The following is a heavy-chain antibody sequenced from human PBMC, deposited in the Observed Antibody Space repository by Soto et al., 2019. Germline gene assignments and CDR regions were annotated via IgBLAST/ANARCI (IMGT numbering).Heavy chain of an antibody. CDR3: ARVAGHKNARFDT. V-gene: IGHV1-2*02. Sequence: ASVKVSCKASGYSFTKYHMHWVRQAPGQGLEWMGWINPGSGVTNQAQKFQGRVTMTRDTSITTAYMELNSLTSDDTAVYYCARVAGHKNARFDTWGQGALVTVSS. CDR1: GYSFTKYH. J-gene: IGHJ4*02. D-gene: IGHD1-1*01. CDR2: INPGSGVT.